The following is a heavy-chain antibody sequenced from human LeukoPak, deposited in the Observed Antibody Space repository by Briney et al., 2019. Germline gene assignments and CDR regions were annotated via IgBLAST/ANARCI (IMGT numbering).Heavy chain of an antibody. CDR3: ARGISTSCYWS. V-gene: IGHV3-11*05. D-gene: IGHD2-2*01. CDR2: ISLSSTYT. CDR1: GFTFSDYH. Sequence: GGSLRLSCAASGFTFSDYHMSWIRQAPGKGLEWVSYISLSSTYTNYADSVKGRFTISRDNSKNTLYLQMNSLRAEDTAVYYCARGISTSCYWSWGQGTLVTVSS. J-gene: IGHJ5*02.